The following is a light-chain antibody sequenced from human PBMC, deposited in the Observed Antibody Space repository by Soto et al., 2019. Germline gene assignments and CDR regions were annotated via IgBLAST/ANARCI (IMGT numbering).Light chain of an antibody. CDR1: SSDVGRYNY. Sequence: QSVLTQPPSASGSPGQSVTISCTGTSSDVGRYNYVSWYQQHPGEAPKLMIYDVSKRPSGVPDRFSGSKSGNTASLTVSGLQADDEADYYCSSYAGSNNLVFGGGTKLTVL. CDR2: DVS. CDR3: SSYAGSNNLV. V-gene: IGLV2-8*01. J-gene: IGLJ2*01.